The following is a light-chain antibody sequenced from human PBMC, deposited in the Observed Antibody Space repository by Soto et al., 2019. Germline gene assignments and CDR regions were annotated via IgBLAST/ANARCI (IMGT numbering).Light chain of an antibody. CDR2: GAS. J-gene: IGKJ1*01. Sequence: EIVLTQSPGTLSLSPGERATLSCRASQSVTSSYLAWYQQKPGQAPRLLIYGASSRATGIPDRFSGSGSGTDFSLTITRLEPEEFAVYYCQQYAKSPRTFGQGTKVEIK. CDR1: QSVTSSY. CDR3: QQYAKSPRT. V-gene: IGKV3-20*01.